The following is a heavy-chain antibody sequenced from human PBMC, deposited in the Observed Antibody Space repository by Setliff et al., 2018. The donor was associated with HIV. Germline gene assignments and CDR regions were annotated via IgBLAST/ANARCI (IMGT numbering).Heavy chain of an antibody. D-gene: IGHD6-19*01. V-gene: IGHV4-59*08. CDR2: IYYTGST. CDR3: TRARFTDGWSLYYFDS. J-gene: IGHJ4*02. Sequence: SETLSLTCTVSGGSISNYYWSWLRQPPGKGLEWIGYIYYTGSTNYDPSLKSRVAISLDASKDQFSLKLSSVTAADAAVYYCTRARFTDGWSLYYFDSWGQGVQVTVSS. CDR1: GGSISNYY.